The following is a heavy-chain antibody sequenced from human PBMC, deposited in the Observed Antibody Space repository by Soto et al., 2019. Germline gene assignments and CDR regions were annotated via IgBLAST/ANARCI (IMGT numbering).Heavy chain of an antibody. J-gene: IGHJ4*02. V-gene: IGHV5-51*01. CDR2: VYPGDSDT. Sequence: GESLKISCDASGYRFTSYWIGWVRQKPGKGLEWMGIVYPGDSDTRYSPSFQGQVTISADKSISTAYLQWSSLKASDTAIYYCARRNGHTAYDYSEFWGRGTLVTVSS. CDR3: ARRNGHTAYDYSEF. CDR1: GYRFTSYW. D-gene: IGHD5-12*01.